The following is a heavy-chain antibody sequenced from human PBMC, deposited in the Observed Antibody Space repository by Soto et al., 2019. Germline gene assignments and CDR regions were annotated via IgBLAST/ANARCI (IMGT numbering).Heavy chain of an antibody. J-gene: IGHJ6*01. CDR2: IYYSGST. Sequence: HPGKGLEWIGYIYYSGSTYYNPSLKSRVTISVDTSKNQFSLKLSSVTAADTAVYYCARELSGKSRSWYLQYGMGV. V-gene: IGHV4-31*02. D-gene: IGHD6-13*01. CDR3: ARELSGKSRSWYLQYGMGV.